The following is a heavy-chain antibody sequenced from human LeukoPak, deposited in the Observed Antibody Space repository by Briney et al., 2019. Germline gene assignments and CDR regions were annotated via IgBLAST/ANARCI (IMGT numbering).Heavy chain of an antibody. Sequence: SVKVSCKASGYTFTSYGISWVRQAPGQGLEWMGGIIPIFGTANYAQKFQGRVTITADESTSTAYMELSSLRSEDTAVYYCARDWGSYTLGYMDVSGKGTTVTVSS. V-gene: IGHV1-69*13. J-gene: IGHJ6*03. CDR2: IIPIFGTA. D-gene: IGHD1-26*01. CDR1: GYTFTSYG. CDR3: ARDWGSYTLGYMDV.